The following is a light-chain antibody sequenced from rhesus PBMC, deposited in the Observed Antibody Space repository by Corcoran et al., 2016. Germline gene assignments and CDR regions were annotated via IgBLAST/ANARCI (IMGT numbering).Light chain of an antibody. J-gene: IGKJ2*01. CDR3: LQHNNWPYS. CDR1: QSVSGN. Sequence: EIVMTQSPATLSLSPGERATLSCRASQSVSGNLAWYQQKPGQAPRLLIYVASSRATGIPDRVSGSGSGTDFTLTISSLEPEDVAVYYCLQHNNWPYSFGQGTKVEIK. V-gene: IGKV3-24*01. CDR2: VAS.